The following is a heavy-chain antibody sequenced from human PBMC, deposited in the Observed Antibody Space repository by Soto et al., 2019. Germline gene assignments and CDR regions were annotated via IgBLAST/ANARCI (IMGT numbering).Heavy chain of an antibody. V-gene: IGHV3-74*01. Sequence: EVQLVESGGGLVQPGGSLRLSCAASGFTFSSYWMHWVRQAPGKGLVWVSRINSDGSSTSYADSVKGRFTISRDNAKNTLYLQMNSLRGEDTAVYYCARGGYDFWSGYSNGNYYYYGMDVWGQGTTVTVSS. D-gene: IGHD3-3*01. CDR3: ARGGYDFWSGYSNGNYYYYGMDV. J-gene: IGHJ6*02. CDR2: INSDGSST. CDR1: GFTFSSYW.